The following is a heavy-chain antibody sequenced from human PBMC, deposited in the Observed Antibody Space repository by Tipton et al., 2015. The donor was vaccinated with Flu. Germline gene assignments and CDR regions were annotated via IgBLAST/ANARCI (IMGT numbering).Heavy chain of an antibody. D-gene: IGHD5-12*01. CDR2: FNPSGGGT. V-gene: IGHV1-46*01. Sequence: QLVQSGAEVKKPGASVKVSCKASGYTFTNYYIHWVRQAPGQGLEWMGFFNPSGGGTYFAQKFQGRVTMTRDTSTSTVHMEMSSLRSEDTAVYYCAREREKGGSELYYFEYWGQGTLVTVSS. CDR1: GYTFTNYY. CDR3: AREREKGGSELYYFEY. J-gene: IGHJ4*02.